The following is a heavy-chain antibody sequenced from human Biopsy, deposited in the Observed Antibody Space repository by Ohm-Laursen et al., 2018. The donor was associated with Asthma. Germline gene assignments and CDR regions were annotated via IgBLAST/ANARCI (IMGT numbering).Heavy chain of an antibody. V-gene: IGHV1-18*01. CDR3: ARAVDYSHYYGIDV. D-gene: IGHD3-10*01. Sequence: ASVKVSCPTSGYTFHSAGITWARQAPGQGLEWLGWISVYNGNTKVAQKLQDRVTMITDTSTSTAYMELRSLRSDDTAVYFCARAVDYSHYYGIDVWGQGTTVTVS. J-gene: IGHJ6*02. CDR2: ISVYNGNT. CDR1: GYTFHSAG.